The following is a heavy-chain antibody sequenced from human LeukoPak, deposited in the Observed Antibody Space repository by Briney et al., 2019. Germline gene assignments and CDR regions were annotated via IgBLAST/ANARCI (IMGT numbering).Heavy chain of an antibody. CDR2: ISSSSSYI. D-gene: IGHD6-6*01. J-gene: IGHJ4*02. V-gene: IGHV3-21*01. Sequence: GGSLRLSCAASGFTFSSYSMNWVRQAPGEGLEWVSSISSSSSYIYYADSVKGRFTISRDNAKNSLYLQMNSLRAEDTAVYYCASRDSSSSDEWNYWGQGTLVTVSS. CDR1: GFTFSSYS. CDR3: ASRDSSSSDEWNY.